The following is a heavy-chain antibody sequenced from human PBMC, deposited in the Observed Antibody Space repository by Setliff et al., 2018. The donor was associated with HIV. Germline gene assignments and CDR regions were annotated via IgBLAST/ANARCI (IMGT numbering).Heavy chain of an antibody. J-gene: IGHJ4*02. CDR2: INPSGGST. D-gene: IGHD2-8*01. Sequence: ASVKVSCKASGYTFTIYYMHWVRQAPGQGLEWMAVINPSGGSTNYAQKFQGRVTMTRDTSTSTVYMELSSLRSEDTAVYYCARARSVDAFDYWGQGMLVTVSS. CDR3: ARARSVDAFDY. CDR1: GYTFTIYY. V-gene: IGHV1-46*01.